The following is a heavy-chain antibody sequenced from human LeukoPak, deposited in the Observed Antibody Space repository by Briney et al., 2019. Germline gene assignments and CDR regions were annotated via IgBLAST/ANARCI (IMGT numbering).Heavy chain of an antibody. D-gene: IGHD4/OR15-4a*01. CDR2: IYYSGST. CDR1: GGSITSSSYH. CDR3: ARLLSPKGYGVTIYHDYMDV. J-gene: IGHJ6*03. Sequence: SETLSLTCTVYGGSITSSSYHWGWIRQPPGKGLEWIGNIYYSGSTYYNPSLKSRLTISVDTSKNQFSLRLGSVTAADTAFYYCARLLSPKGYGVTIYHDYMDVWGKGTTVTVSS. V-gene: IGHV4-39*01.